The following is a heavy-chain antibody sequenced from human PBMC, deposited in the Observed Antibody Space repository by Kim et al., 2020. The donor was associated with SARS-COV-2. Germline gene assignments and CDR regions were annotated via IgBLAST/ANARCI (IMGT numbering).Heavy chain of an antibody. Sequence: PSLKSRVTFSVGTSKNQFPLKLSSVTAADTAVYYCARLYCSSTSCYEVDYWGQGTLVTVSS. CDR3: ARLYCSSTSCYEVDY. D-gene: IGHD2-2*01. V-gene: IGHV4-30-2*03. J-gene: IGHJ4*02.